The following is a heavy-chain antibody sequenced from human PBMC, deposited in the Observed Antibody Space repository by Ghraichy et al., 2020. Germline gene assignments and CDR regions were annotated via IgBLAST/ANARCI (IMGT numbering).Heavy chain of an antibody. CDR2: ISGSGGST. Sequence: SLRLSCAASGFTFSSYAMSWVRQAPGKGLEWVSAISGSGGSTYYADSVKGRFTISRDNSKNTLYLQMNSLRAEDTAVYYCAKGSTPAIGYSYVDYWGQGTLVTVSS. D-gene: IGHD5-18*01. V-gene: IGHV3-23*01. CDR1: GFTFSSYA. J-gene: IGHJ4*02. CDR3: AKGSTPAIGYSYVDY.